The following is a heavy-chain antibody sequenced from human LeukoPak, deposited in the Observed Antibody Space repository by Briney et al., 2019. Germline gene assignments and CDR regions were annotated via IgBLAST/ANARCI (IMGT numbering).Heavy chain of an antibody. CDR2: IYSGANT. D-gene: IGHD6-13*01. Sequence: GGSLRLSCAASGFPVNINYMSWVRQAPGKGLEWVSVIYSGANTYYADSVKGRFTISTDNSKNTLFLQMNSLRADDTAVYYCARAAAGGPFDYWGQGTLATVSS. V-gene: IGHV3-53*01. J-gene: IGHJ4*02. CDR3: ARAAAGGPFDY. CDR1: GFPVNINY.